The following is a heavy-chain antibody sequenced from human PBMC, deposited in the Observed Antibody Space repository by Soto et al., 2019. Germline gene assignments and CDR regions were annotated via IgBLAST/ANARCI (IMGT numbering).Heavy chain of an antibody. CDR1: GFTFRSYA. CDR3: AKPSSGWTSFQH. J-gene: IGHJ1*01. V-gene: IGHV3-23*01. Sequence: GVLRLSCAASGFTFRSYAMSWVRQAPGKRLEWVSGISGSGGTTYYADSVKGRFTISRDQSKNTVSLQMNSLRIDDTAVYYCAKPSSGWTSFQHWGQGTLVTVSS. CDR2: ISGSGGTT. D-gene: IGHD6-19*01.